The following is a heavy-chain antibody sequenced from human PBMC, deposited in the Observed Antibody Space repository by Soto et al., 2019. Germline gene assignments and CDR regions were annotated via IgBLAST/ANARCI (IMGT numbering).Heavy chain of an antibody. V-gene: IGHV1-69*13. CDR2: IIPIFGTA. CDR3: ATPGIAAAGQSDY. J-gene: IGHJ4*02. Sequence: SVKVSCKASGGTFSSYAISWVRQAPGQGLEWMGGIIPIFGTANYAQKFQGRVTITADESTSTAYMELSSLRSEDTAVYYCATPGIAAAGQSDYWGQGTLVTVSS. D-gene: IGHD6-13*01. CDR1: GGTFSSYA.